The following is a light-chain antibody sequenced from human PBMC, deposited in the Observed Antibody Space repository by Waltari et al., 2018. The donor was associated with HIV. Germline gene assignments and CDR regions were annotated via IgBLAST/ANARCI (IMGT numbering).Light chain of an antibody. CDR1: EGIDNY. Sequence: DIVMTQFPATQSASPGERVTLSCRASEGIDNYLAWYQQKSGQPPKVVISWASTRESGVPDRFSGSGSGTDFTLTISSLQAEDVAVYYCHQYYSTPQTFGQGTKVEVK. J-gene: IGKJ1*01. CDR2: WAS. CDR3: HQYYSTPQT. V-gene: IGKV4-1*01.